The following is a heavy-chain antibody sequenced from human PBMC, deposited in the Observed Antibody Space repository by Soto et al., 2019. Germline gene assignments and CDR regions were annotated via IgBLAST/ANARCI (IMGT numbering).Heavy chain of an antibody. CDR1: GFTFSSYA. CDR2: ISGSGGST. Sequence: GGSLRLSCAASGFTFSSYAMSWVRQAPGKGLEWVSAISGSGGSTYYADSVKGRFTISRDNSKNTLYLQMNSLRAEDTAVYYCAKTVDYSSSSTLFDYWGQGTLVTVSS. J-gene: IGHJ4*02. CDR3: AKTVDYSSSSTLFDY. V-gene: IGHV3-23*01. D-gene: IGHD6-6*01.